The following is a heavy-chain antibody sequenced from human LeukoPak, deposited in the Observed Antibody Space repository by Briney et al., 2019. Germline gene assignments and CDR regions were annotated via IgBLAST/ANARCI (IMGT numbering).Heavy chain of an antibody. D-gene: IGHD6-19*01. Sequence: RGSMRLSCAASGFTFSSYAMSWVRQAPGKGLEWVSAISRSGGSTYYADSVKGRFTISRDNSKNTLYLQMNSLRAEDTAVYYCAKLKYSSGWSLGYWGQGTLVTVSS. V-gene: IGHV3-23*01. CDR2: ISRSGGST. J-gene: IGHJ4*02. CDR1: GFTFSSYA. CDR3: AKLKYSSGWSLGY.